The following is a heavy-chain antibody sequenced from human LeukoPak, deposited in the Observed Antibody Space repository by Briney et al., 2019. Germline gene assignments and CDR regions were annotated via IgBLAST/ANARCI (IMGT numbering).Heavy chain of an antibody. V-gene: IGHV1-8*01. CDR2: MNPNSGNT. D-gene: IGHD3-22*01. CDR3: ARGRMRYYDSSGYYYEPYGMDV. CDR1: GYTFTSYD. J-gene: IGHJ6*02. Sequence: WASVKVSCKASGYTFTSYDINWVRQATGQGLEWMGWMNPNSGNTGYAQKFQGRVTMTRNTSISTAYMELSSLRSEDTAVYYCARGRMRYYDSSGYYYEPYGMDVWGQGTTVTVSS.